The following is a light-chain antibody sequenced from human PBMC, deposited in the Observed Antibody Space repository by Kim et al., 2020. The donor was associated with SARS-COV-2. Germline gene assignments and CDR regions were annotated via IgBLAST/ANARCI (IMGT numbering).Light chain of an antibody. Sequence: QTATTACTGNGDNVGNQGAAWLQQHRGHPPKLLSYRNNNRPSGISEKFSASRSGNTASLTITGLQPEDEADYYCSAWDNRLSVWVFGGGTQLTVL. CDR2: RNN. J-gene: IGLJ3*02. CDR1: GDNVGNQG. CDR3: SAWDNRLSVWV. V-gene: IGLV10-54*04.